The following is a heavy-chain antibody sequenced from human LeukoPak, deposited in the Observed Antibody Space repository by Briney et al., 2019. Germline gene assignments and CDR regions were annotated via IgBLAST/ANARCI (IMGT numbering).Heavy chain of an antibody. V-gene: IGHV4-39*07. D-gene: IGHD6-19*01. J-gene: IGHJ4*02. CDR3: ARALGQWLFNFDY. CDR2: IYYSGST. CDR1: GGSISSSSYY. Sequence: PSETLSLTCTVSGGSISSSSYYWGWIRQPPGKGLEWIGSIYYSGSTYYNPSLKSRVTISVDTSKNQFSLKLSSVTAADTAVYYCARALGQWLFNFDYWGQGTLVTVSS.